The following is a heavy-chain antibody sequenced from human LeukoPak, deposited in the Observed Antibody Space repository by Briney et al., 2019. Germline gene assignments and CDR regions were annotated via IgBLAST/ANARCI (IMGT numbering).Heavy chain of an antibody. CDR2: MNPNSVNT. V-gene: IGHV1-8*01. D-gene: IGHD4-17*01. CDR1: GYTFTSYD. CDR3: VLTPSTTVTTVL. J-gene: IGHJ4*02. Sequence: ASVKVSCKASGYTFTSYDINWVRQATGQGLEWMGWMNPNSVNTGYAQKFQGRVTITADKSTSTAYMELSSLRSEDTAVYYCVLTPSTTVTTVLWGQGTLVTVSS.